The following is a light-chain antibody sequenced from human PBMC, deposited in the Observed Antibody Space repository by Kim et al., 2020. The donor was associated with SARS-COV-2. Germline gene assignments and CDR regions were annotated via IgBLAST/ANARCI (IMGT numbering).Light chain of an antibody. Sequence: SYELTQPPSVSVSPGQTATITCSGDRLGDKFACWYQQKPGQSPVLVIYQDRKRPSGIPERFSGSSSGNTATLTISGTQAMDEADYYCQAWDTSNAFFGTGTKVTVL. CDR2: QDR. CDR1: RLGDKF. J-gene: IGLJ1*01. CDR3: QAWDTSNAF. V-gene: IGLV3-1*01.